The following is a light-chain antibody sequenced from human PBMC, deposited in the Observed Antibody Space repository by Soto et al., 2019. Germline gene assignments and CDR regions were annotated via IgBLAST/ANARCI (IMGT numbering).Light chain of an antibody. CDR2: DVS. CDR1: QSVSSSL. V-gene: IGKV3-20*01. Sequence: EIVLTQSPGTLSLSPGEGATLSCRASQSVSSSLLAWFQQKPGQAPRLLIHDVSSRATGIPDRFSGSGSGTDFTLSISRLEPEDFAVYYCHQYGSSPLTFGQETKLEIK. CDR3: HQYGSSPLT. J-gene: IGKJ2*01.